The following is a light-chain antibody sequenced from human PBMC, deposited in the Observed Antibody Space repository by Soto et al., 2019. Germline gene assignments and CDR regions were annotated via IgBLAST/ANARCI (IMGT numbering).Light chain of an antibody. Sequence: EIVMTQSPSSLSVFPGETATLSCRASRSLDSSLAWYQQTPGQSPRLLIYDASTRATGLPARFNGSGSVTEFTLTINSLQSGDSAVYYCQQYKSWPPLTFGGGTRVEI. V-gene: IGKV3-15*01. CDR2: DAS. J-gene: IGKJ4*02. CDR3: QQYKSWPPLT. CDR1: RSLDSS.